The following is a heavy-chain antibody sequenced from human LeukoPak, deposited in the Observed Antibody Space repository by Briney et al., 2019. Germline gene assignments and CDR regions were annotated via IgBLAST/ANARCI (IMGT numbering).Heavy chain of an antibody. CDR2: IYYSGST. D-gene: IGHD3-3*01. Sequence: SETLSLTCTVSGGSISSSSYYWGWLRQPPGKGLEWIGSIYYSGSTYYNPSLKSRVTISVDTSKNQFSLKLSSVTAADTAVYYCARQPRVLRFLEWLLYSWFDPWGRGTLVTVSS. CDR1: GGSISSSSYY. V-gene: IGHV4-39*01. CDR3: ARQPRVLRFLEWLLYSWFDP. J-gene: IGHJ5*02.